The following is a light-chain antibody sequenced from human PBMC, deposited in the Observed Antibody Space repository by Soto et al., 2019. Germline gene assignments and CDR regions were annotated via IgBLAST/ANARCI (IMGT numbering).Light chain of an antibody. CDR3: SSYTSSSTLV. CDR2: EVS. CDR1: SSDVGGYNY. V-gene: IGLV2-14*01. J-gene: IGLJ1*01. Sequence: QSALTQPASVSGSPGQSITISCTGTSSDVGGYNYVSWYQQHPGKAPKLMIYEVSNRPSGVSNRFSCSKSGNTASLTISGLQAEDEAEYYCSSYTSSSTLVFGTGTKVTVL.